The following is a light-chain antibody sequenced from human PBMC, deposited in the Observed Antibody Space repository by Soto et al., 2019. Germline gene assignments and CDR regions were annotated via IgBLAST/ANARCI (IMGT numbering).Light chain of an antibody. J-gene: IGLJ1*01. V-gene: IGLV1-47*01. CDR3: AAWDDTVRSYV. CDR2: RND. CDR1: ISNIGNNY. Sequence: QLVLTQPSSVSGTPGQGVTISCSGSISNIGNNYVYWFQQLPGTAPKVLTNRNDQRPSGVPDRFSGSKSGTSASLVISGLRSEDEADYYCAAWDDTVRSYVFGTGTKLTVL.